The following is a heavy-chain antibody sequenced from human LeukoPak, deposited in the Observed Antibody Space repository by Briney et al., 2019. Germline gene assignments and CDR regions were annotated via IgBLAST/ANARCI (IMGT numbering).Heavy chain of an antibody. D-gene: IGHD5-18*01. V-gene: IGHV4-38-2*02. CDR1: GYSISSGYY. Sequence: TSETLSLTCTVSGYSISSGYYWGWIRQPPGKGLEWIGSIYHSGSTYYNPSLKSRVTISVDTSKNRFSLKLSSVTAADTAVYYCASSYGLNWFDPWGQGTLVTVSS. J-gene: IGHJ5*02. CDR2: IYHSGST. CDR3: ASSYGLNWFDP.